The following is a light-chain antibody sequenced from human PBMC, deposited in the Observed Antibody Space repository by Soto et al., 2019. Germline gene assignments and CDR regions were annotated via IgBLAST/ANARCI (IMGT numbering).Light chain of an antibody. CDR3: QQRNDWPLS. CDR2: DTA. CDR1: QSVNNY. J-gene: IGKJ4*01. V-gene: IGKV3-11*01. Sequence: ETVLTQSPDTLSLSPGDRATLSCRASQSVNNYLAWYQQKPGQVPRLLIYDTANRAAGTPARFSGSGSGIDFTLTISSLEPEEFAVYYCQQRNDWPLSFGGGTRVEMK.